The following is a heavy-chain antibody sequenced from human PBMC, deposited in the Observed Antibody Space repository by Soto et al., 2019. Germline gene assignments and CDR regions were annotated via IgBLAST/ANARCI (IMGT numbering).Heavy chain of an antibody. V-gene: IGHV4-59*01. CDR3: ARAPDSSGYYYGIFVYGMDV. Sequence: SETLSLTCTVSGGSISSYYWSWIRQPPGKGLEWIGYIYYSGSTNYNPSLKSRVTISVDTSKNQFSLKLSSVTAADTAVYYCARAPDSSGYYYGIFVYGMDVWGQGTTVTVSS. D-gene: IGHD3-22*01. CDR1: GGSISSYY. CDR2: IYYSGST. J-gene: IGHJ6*02.